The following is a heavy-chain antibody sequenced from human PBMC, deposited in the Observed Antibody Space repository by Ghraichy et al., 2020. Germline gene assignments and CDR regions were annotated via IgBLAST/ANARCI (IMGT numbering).Heavy chain of an antibody. D-gene: IGHD4-11*01. CDR3: ARAHYSGKLYSLQY. J-gene: IGHJ4*02. CDR1: EIALSIYT. CDR2: IDGSGSST. V-gene: IGHV3-21*01. Sequence: GGSLRLSCTGSEIALSIYTMDWVRQAPGKGLEWVASIDGSGSSTYYADSVKGRFTISRDNAKDSLYLQMNSLRVEDTAVYFCARAHYSGKLYSLQYWGQGTLVTISS.